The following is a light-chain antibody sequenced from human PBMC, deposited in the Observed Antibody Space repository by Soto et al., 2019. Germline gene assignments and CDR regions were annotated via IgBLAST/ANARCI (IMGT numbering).Light chain of an antibody. J-gene: IGKJ2*01. Sequence: DIQMTQSPSSLSASVGDRVTITCRASQSISSYLNWYQQKPGKAPKLLIYDASSLQSGVPSSFRGSGSGTDFTLIISSLQPEDFATYYCQQSYSTLYTFGQGTKLEIK. V-gene: IGKV1-39*01. CDR3: QQSYSTLYT. CDR1: QSISSY. CDR2: DAS.